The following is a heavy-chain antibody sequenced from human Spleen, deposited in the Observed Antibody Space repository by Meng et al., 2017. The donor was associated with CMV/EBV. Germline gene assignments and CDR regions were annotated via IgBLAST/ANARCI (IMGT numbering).Heavy chain of an antibody. Sequence: FSGFSLSTSGVGVGWIRQPPGKALEWLALTYSDDYKRYSPSLKSRLTITKDTSKNQVVLTMTNMDPVGTGTYYCTYRPSYYDFWSGSEWGQGTLVTVSS. CDR1: GFSLSTSGVG. CDR2: TYSDDYK. J-gene: IGHJ4*02. D-gene: IGHD3-3*01. V-gene: IGHV2-5*02. CDR3: TYRPSYYDFWSGSE.